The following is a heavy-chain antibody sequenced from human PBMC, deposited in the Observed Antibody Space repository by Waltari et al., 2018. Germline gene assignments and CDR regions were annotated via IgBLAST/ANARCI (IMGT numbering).Heavy chain of an antibody. J-gene: IGHJ4*02. Sequence: VQLVQSGAEVKKPGSSVKVSCKASGGTFSSYTISWVRQAPGKGLEWVSTIYSNERTDSADSVQGRFTISRDTAKNTLFLHMNSLRAVDTAVYYCAARVVVPGVPGMADYWGQGTLVTVSS. CDR3: AARVVVPGVPGMADY. CDR2: IYSNERT. V-gene: IGHV3-53*01. D-gene: IGHD2-2*01. CDR1: GGTFSSYT.